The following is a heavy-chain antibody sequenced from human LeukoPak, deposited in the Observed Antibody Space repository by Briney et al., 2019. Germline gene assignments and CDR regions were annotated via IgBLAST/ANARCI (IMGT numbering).Heavy chain of an antibody. CDR1: GFTVSSNS. V-gene: IGHV3-53*01. J-gene: IGHJ4*02. D-gene: IGHD6-13*01. CDR2: IYSDNT. Sequence: GGSLRLSCTVSGFTVSSNSMSWVRQAPGKGLEWVSFIYSDNTHYSDSVKGRFTISRDNSKNTLYLQMNSLRAEDTAVYYCAKDPESSSWPRFDYWGQGTLVTVSS. CDR3: AKDPESSSWPRFDY.